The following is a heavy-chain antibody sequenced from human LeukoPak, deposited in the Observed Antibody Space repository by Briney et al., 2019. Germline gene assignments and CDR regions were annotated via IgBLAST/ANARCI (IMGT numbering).Heavy chain of an antibody. CDR3: ASDHSGWLGLGY. Sequence: SETLSLACTVSNVSISSGSHYWNWIRQPAGKGLEWIGRIYAGGRSNYNPSLRSRVTISVDTSKNQFSLRLSSVTATDTGVYYCASDHSGWLGLGYWGQGTLVSVSS. CDR1: NVSISSGSHY. CDR2: IYAGGRS. J-gene: IGHJ4*02. V-gene: IGHV4-61*02. D-gene: IGHD6-19*01.